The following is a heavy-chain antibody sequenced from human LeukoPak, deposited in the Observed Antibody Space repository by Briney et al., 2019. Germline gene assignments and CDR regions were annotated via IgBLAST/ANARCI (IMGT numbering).Heavy chain of an antibody. CDR3: AKDVLYYYDSSGYIDY. CDR1: GFTFDDYA. CDR2: ISGDGGST. J-gene: IGHJ4*02. D-gene: IGHD3-22*01. V-gene: IGHV3-43*02. Sequence: GGSLRLSCAASGFTFDDYAMHWVRQAPGKGLEWVSLISGDGGSTYYADSVKGRFTISRDNSKNSLYLQMNSLRTEDTALYYCAKDVLYYYDSSGYIDYWGQGTLVTVSS.